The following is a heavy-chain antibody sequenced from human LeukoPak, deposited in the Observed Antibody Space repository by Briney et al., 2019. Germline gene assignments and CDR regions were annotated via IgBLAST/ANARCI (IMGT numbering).Heavy chain of an antibody. CDR3: AKDLRDIVVVVAAHV. CDR2: ISGSGGST. J-gene: IGHJ6*02. D-gene: IGHD2-15*01. Sequence: GGSLRLSCAASGFTFSSYGMSWVRQDPGKGLEWVSSISGSGGSTYYADSVKGRITISRDNSKNTLYLQMNSLRAEDTAVYYCAKDLRDIVVVVAAHVWGQGTTVTVSS. V-gene: IGHV3-23*01. CDR1: GFTFSSYG.